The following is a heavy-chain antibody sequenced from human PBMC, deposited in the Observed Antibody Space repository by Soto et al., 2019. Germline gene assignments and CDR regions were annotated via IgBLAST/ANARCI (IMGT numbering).Heavy chain of an antibody. CDR3: ARERYQVISDGMDV. V-gene: IGHV1-2*02. CDR2: INPETGGT. Sequence: QVQLVQSGADVKTPGASVRVSCQASGYTFTGYYVHSGREAPGQGLEWMGGINPETGGTSYAQKFQVRVTLSRDTYINTAYLELSRLRFDDAAVYFCARERYQVISDGMDVSAQGTTMTFYS. J-gene: IGHJ6*02. CDR1: GYTFTGYY. D-gene: IGHD2-2*01.